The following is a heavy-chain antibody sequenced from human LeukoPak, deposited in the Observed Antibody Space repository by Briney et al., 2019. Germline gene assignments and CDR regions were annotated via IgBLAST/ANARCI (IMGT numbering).Heavy chain of an antibody. J-gene: IGHJ5*02. CDR2: FDPEDDET. CDR1: GGTFSSYA. D-gene: IGHD5-12*01. Sequence: GSVKVSCKASGGTFSSYAINWVRQAPGQGLEWMGGFDPEDDETIYAQNFQGRVTMTEDASTDTAYMELSSLRSEDTAVYYCAANVDIVATILFDPWGQGTLVTVSS. CDR3: AANVDIVATILFDP. V-gene: IGHV1-24*01.